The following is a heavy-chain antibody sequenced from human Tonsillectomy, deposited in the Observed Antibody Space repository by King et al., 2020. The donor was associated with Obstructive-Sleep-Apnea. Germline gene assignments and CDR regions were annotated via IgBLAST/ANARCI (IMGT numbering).Heavy chain of an antibody. V-gene: IGHV3-7*01. D-gene: IGHD6-19*01. CDR2: IKEDGSEK. Sequence: VQLVESGGGLVQPGRSLRLSCAASGFTFSNYWMSWVRQAPGKGLEWVANIKEDGSEKYCVDSVKGRFTISRDNAKNSLYLQMNSLRAEDTAVYYCAREIYIAVASTGSAFDIWGQGTMVTVSS. CDR1: GFTFSNYW. CDR3: AREIYIAVASTGSAFDI. J-gene: IGHJ3*02.